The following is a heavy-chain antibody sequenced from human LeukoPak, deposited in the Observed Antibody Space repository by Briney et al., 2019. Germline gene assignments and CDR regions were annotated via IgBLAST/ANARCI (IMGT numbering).Heavy chain of an antibody. J-gene: IGHJ3*02. CDR2: IIPIFGIA. Sequence: ASVKVSCKASGGTFSSHAISWVRQAPGQGLEWMGRIIPIFGIANYAQKSQGRVTITADKSTSTAYMELSSLRSEDTAVYYCARDYYYGSGSYLEALDAFDIWGQGTMVTVSS. D-gene: IGHD3-10*01. V-gene: IGHV1-69*04. CDR1: GGTFSSHA. CDR3: ARDYYYGSGSYLEALDAFDI.